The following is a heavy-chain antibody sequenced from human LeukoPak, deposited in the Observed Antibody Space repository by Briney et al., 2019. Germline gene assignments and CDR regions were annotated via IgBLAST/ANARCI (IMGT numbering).Heavy chain of an antibody. Sequence: GSSVKVSCKASGGTFSSYAISWVRQAPGQGLEWMGWINPNSGGTNYAHNFQGRVTMTRDTSISTAYMELSRLRSDDTAVYYCARDPYGSGNYCFDYWGQGTLVTVSS. D-gene: IGHD3-10*01. CDR2: INPNSGGT. J-gene: IGHJ4*02. V-gene: IGHV1-2*07. CDR3: ARDPYGSGNYCFDY. CDR1: GGTFSSYA.